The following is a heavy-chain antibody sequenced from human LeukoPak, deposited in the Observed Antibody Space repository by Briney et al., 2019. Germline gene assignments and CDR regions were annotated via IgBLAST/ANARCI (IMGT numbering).Heavy chain of an antibody. CDR3: ARHLRQLFDY. V-gene: IGHV4-59*08. CDR2: IYYSGST. Sequence: SETLSLTCTVAGGSISSYYWSWIRQPPGKVLEWIGYIYYSGSTNYNPSLKSRVTISVDTSKNQFSLKLSSVTAADAAVYYCARHLRQLFDYWGQGTLVTVSS. D-gene: IGHD6-13*01. J-gene: IGHJ4*02. CDR1: GGSISSYY.